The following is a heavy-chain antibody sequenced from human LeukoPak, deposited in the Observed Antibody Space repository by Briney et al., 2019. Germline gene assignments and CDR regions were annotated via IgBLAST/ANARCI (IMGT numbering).Heavy chain of an antibody. D-gene: IGHD6-25*01. Sequence: QSGGSLRLSCAASAYTFYTYAFHWVREAPGKGLEWVAVISNDGNNKFYADSVQGRVTVSRDNSKNTLSLQINSLRSEDTAIYYCARSTGYTSGWDHYYYYGLDVWGRGTTVAVPS. CDR2: ISNDGNNK. CDR1: AYTFYTYA. V-gene: IGHV3-30-3*01. CDR3: ARSTGYTSGWDHYYYYGLDV. J-gene: IGHJ6*02.